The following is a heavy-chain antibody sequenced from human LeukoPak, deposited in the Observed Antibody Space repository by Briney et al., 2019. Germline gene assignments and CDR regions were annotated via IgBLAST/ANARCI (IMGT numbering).Heavy chain of an antibody. V-gene: IGHV1-18*01. J-gene: IGHJ4*02. D-gene: IGHD6-19*01. CDR2: ISAYNGNT. CDR1: GYTFTSYG. CDR3: ARDPLAVAGLFDY. Sequence: ASVKVSCKASGYTFTSYGISWVRQAPGQGLEWMGWISAYNGNTNYAQKFQGRVTMTRDTSISTAYMELSRLRSDDTAVYYCARDPLAVAGLFDYWGQGTLVTVSS.